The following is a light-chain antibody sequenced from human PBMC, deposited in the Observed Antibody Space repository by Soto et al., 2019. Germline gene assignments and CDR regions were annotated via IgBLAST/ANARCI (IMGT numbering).Light chain of an antibody. V-gene: IGKV1-17*01. J-gene: IGKJ4*01. CDR3: LQHNSYPLT. Sequence: DIQMTQSPSSLSASVGDRVTITCRASQNIKKYLNWYQQKPGKAPNLLIYDASNLESGVPSRFSGSGSGTEFTLTISSLQPDDFATYYCLQHNSYPLTFGGGTKVDIK. CDR1: QNIKKY. CDR2: DAS.